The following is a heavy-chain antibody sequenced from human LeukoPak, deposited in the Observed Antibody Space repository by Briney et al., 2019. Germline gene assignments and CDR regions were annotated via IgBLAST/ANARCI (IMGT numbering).Heavy chain of an antibody. J-gene: IGHJ4*02. V-gene: IGHV3-23*01. D-gene: IGHD3-22*01. CDR1: GFTFNNYA. CDR2: ISGSGGST. CDR3: AKDPLSYYDSSGYRYFDY. Sequence: VGSLRLSCAASGFTFNNYAMNWVRQAPGKGLEWVSGISGSGGSTYYADSVKGRFTISRDNSKNTLYLQMNRLRAEDTAVYFCAKDPLSYYDSSGYRYFDYWGRGTLVTVSS.